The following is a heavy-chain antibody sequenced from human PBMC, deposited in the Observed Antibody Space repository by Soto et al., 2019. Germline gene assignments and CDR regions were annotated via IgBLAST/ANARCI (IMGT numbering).Heavy chain of an antibody. Sequence: PSETLSLTCAVYGGSFSGYYWSWIRQPPGKGLEWIGEINHSGSTNYNPSLKSRVTISVDTSKNQLSLSLRSVTAADTAMYYCVSSKYNMVAGPKWFDPWGQGILVTVSS. CDR1: GGSFSGYY. CDR2: INHSGST. CDR3: VSSKYNMVAGPKWFDP. V-gene: IGHV4-34*03. D-gene: IGHD1-20*01. J-gene: IGHJ5*02.